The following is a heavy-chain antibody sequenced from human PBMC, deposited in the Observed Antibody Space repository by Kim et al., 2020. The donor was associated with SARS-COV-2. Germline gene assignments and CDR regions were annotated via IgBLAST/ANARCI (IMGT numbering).Heavy chain of an antibody. J-gene: IGHJ4*02. CDR1: GFTFDDYA. D-gene: IGHD3-22*01. CDR3: AKGTPYYYDSSGYYQSPDY. CDR2: ISWDGGST. V-gene: IGHV3-43D*03. Sequence: GGSLRLSCAASGFTFDDYAMHWVRQAPGKGLEWVSLISWDGGSTYYADSVKGRFTISRDNSKNSLYLQMNSLRAEDTALYYCAKGTPYYYDSSGYYQSPDYWGQGTLGTVSS.